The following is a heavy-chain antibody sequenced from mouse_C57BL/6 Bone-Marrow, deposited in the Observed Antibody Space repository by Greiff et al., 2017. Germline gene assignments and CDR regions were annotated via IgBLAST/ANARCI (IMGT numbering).Heavy chain of an antibody. CDR1: GYTFTGYW. D-gene: IGHD2-12*01. V-gene: IGHV1-9*01. J-gene: IGHJ3*01. CDR3: ANSGARVTTEGSFAY. Sequence: QVQLQQSGAELMKPGASVKLSCKATGYTFTGYWIEWVKQRPGHGLEWIGEILPGSGSTNYNEKVKGKDTFTAEPSSKTASMQISSLSTDDSANYYCANSGARVTTEGSFAYWGQGTLVTVSA. CDR2: ILPGSGST.